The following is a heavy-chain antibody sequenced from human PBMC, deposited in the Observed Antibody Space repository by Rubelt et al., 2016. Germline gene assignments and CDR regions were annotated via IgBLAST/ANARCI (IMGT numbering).Heavy chain of an antibody. CDR2: IKAGGSRT. V-gene: IGHV3-23*04. J-gene: IGHJ4*02. Sequence: EVQLVESGGGLVQPGGSLRLSCAVSGFTVSTKYMSWVRQAPGRGLEWVSTIKAGGSRTFYAESVEGRFTISRDDSKNMLYLQMNSLRGEDTAIYYCAKDKGTSGYPLFDSWGQGLLVTVSS. CDR3: AKDKGTSGYPLFDS. CDR1: GFTVSTKY. D-gene: IGHD3-22*01.